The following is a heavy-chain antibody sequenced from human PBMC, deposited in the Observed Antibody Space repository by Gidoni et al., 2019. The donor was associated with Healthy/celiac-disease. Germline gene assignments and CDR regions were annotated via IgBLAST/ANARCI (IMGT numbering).Heavy chain of an antibody. J-gene: IGHJ4*02. CDR3: AHRKGLWFGEALGY. CDR1: GFSLSTSGVG. Sequence: QITLKESGPTLVKPTQTLTLTCTFSGFSLSTSGVGVGWIRQPPGKALEWLALIYWDDDKRYSPSLKSRLTITKDTSKNQVVLTMTNMDLVDTATYYCAHRKGLWFGEALGYWGQGTLVTVSS. V-gene: IGHV2-5*02. CDR2: IYWDDDK. D-gene: IGHD3-10*01.